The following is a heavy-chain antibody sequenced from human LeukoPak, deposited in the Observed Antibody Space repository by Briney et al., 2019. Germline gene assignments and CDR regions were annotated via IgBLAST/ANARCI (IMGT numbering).Heavy chain of an antibody. Sequence: GGSLRLSCAASGFTFSSYSMNWVRQAPGKGLEWVSSISSSSSYIYYADSVKGRFTISRDNAKNSLYLQMNSLRAEDTAVYYCARISGRYYEVYYSGMDVWGQGTTVTVSS. D-gene: IGHD1-26*01. V-gene: IGHV3-21*01. CDR2: ISSSSSYI. J-gene: IGHJ6*02. CDR1: GFTFSSYS. CDR3: ARISGRYYEVYYSGMDV.